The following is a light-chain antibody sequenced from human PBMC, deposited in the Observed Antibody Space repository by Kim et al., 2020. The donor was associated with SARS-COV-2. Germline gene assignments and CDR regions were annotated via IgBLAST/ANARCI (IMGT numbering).Light chain of an antibody. Sequence: ASVGDRVTITCRPSQIVNNYLNWYQLKPGKAPKLLIYASSSLQSGVPSRFSGRRSGTDFILTISGLEPDDFATYFCLQIYETPLSFGGGTKVDIK. CDR3: LQIYETPLS. CDR1: QIVNNY. V-gene: IGKV1-39*01. CDR2: ASS. J-gene: IGKJ4*01.